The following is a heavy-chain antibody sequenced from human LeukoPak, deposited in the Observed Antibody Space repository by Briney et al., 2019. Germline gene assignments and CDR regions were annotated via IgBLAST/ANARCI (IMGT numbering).Heavy chain of an antibody. CDR1: GFTFSSYS. Sequence: GGSLRLSCAASGFTFSSYSMNWVRQAPGKGLEWVSYISSSSSTIYYADSVKGRFTISRDNAKNSLYLQMNSLRAADTAVYYCARGVDDYVWGSYRHLYYYYYMDVWGKGTTVTVSS. CDR3: ARGVDDYVWGSYRHLYYYYYMDV. J-gene: IGHJ6*03. CDR2: ISSSSSTI. D-gene: IGHD3-16*02. V-gene: IGHV3-48*01.